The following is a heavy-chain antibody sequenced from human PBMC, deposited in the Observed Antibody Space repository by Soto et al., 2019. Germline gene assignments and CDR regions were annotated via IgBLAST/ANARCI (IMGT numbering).Heavy chain of an antibody. J-gene: IGHJ4*02. D-gene: IGHD1-26*01. CDR3: ARESVATRFEYFDY. CDR1: GGSVSSGSYY. Sequence: SETLSLTCTVSGGSVSSGSYYWSWIRQPPGKGLEWIGYIYYSGSTNYNPSLKSRVTISVDTSKNQFSLKLSSVTAADTAVYYCARESVATRFEYFDYWGQGTLVTVSS. V-gene: IGHV4-61*01. CDR2: IYYSGST.